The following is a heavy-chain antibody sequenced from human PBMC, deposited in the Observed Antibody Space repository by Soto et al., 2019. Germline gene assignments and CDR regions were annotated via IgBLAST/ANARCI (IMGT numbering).Heavy chain of an antibody. CDR1: GFTFSSCG. CDR2: ISYDGSNK. D-gene: IGHD4-17*01. J-gene: IGHJ4*02. CDR3: AKDLGYGDYGYYSDY. Sequence: GGSLRLSCAASGFTFSSCGMHWVRQAPGKGLEWVAVISYDGSNKYFGDSVKGRFTISRDNSKNTLYLQMNSLRAEDTAVYYCAKDLGYGDYGYYSDYWGQGILVTV. V-gene: IGHV3-30*18.